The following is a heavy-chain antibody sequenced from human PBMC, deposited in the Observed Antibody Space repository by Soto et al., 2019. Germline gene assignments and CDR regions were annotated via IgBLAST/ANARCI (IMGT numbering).Heavy chain of an antibody. J-gene: IGHJ6*02. CDR3: ARERAVVVPAAMGYGMDV. CDR2: INPNSGGT. CDR1: GYTFTGYY. V-gene: IGHV1-2*04. Sequence: GPSVKVSCKASGYTFTGYYMHWVRQAPGQGLEWMGWINPNSGGTNYAQKFQGWVTMTRDTSISTAYMELSRLRSDDTAVYYCARERAVVVPAAMGYGMDVWGQGTTVTVSS. D-gene: IGHD2-2*01.